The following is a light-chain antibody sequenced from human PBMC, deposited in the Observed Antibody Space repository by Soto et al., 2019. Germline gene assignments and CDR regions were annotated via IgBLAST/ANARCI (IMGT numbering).Light chain of an antibody. V-gene: IGKV1-8*01. CDR3: QQYYSYPIT. CDR2: AAS. J-gene: IGKJ5*01. CDR1: QGISSY. Sequence: AIRITQTPSSFSASKGDRVTITCRASQGISSYLAWYQQKPGKAPKLLIYAASTLQSGVPSRFSGSGSGTDFTLTISCLQSEDFATYYCQQYYSYPITFGQGTRLEIK.